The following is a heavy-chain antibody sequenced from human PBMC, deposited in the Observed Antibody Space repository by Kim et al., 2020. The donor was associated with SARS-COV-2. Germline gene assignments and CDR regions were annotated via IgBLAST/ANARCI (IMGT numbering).Heavy chain of an antibody. CDR2: VNHSGNT. CDR3: ARGNWEPLGH. CDR1: GGSFTNYW. D-gene: IGHD1-1*01. Sequence: SETLSLTCTVHGGSFTNYWWTWIRQSPGKGLEWIGEVNHSGNTNYNPSIKSRVAISLDMSKSLLSLKLNSVTAADTAVYYCARGNWEPLGHWGQGTLVTVSS. J-gene: IGHJ4*02. V-gene: IGHV4-34*01.